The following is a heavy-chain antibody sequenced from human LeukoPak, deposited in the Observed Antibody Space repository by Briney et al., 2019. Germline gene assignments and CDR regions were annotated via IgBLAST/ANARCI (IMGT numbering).Heavy chain of an antibody. CDR1: GFTFSSYA. D-gene: IGHD2-15*01. CDR2: ISGSGGTI. CDR3: ARGGFCSGGSCPVDYYYYMDV. J-gene: IGHJ6*03. Sequence: PGGSLRLSCAASGFTFSSYAMSWVRQAPGKGLEWVSAISGSGGTIYYADSVKGRFTISRDNAKNTLYLQLNSLRAEDTAVYYCARGGFCSGGSCPVDYYYYMDVWGKGTTVTVSS. V-gene: IGHV3-23*01.